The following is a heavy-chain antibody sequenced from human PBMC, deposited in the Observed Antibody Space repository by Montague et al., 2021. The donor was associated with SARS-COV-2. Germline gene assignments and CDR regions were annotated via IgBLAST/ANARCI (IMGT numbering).Heavy chain of an antibody. Sequence: TLSLTCTVSGGSISSGGYYWSWIRQHPGKGLEWIGYIYYSGSTYYNPSLKSRVTISVDTSENQFSLKLSSVTAADTAVYYCARGGRGVYSNRNSYYYVLDVWGQGTTVTVSS. J-gene: IGHJ6*02. CDR1: GGSISSGGYY. CDR3: ARGGRGVYSNRNSYYYVLDV. CDR2: IYYSGST. V-gene: IGHV4-31*03. D-gene: IGHD4-11*01.